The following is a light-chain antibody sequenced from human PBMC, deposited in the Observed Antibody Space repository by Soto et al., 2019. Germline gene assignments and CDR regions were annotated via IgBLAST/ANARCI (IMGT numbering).Light chain of an antibody. Sequence: DIQMTQSPSSLSASVGDRVTITCRASQSISSYLNWYQQKPGKAPKLLIYAASSLQSGVPSRFSGSGSGTDFTLTIKGLQAEEFATYYCQQSYSFGQGTKLEIK. CDR2: AAS. V-gene: IGKV1-39*01. CDR1: QSISSY. CDR3: QQSYS. J-gene: IGKJ2*01.